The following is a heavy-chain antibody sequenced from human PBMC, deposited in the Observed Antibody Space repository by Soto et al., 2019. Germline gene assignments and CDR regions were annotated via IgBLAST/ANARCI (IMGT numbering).Heavy chain of an antibody. Sequence: QVQLVESGGGVVQPGRSLRLSCAASGFTFSSYAMHWVRQAPGKGLEWVAVISYDGSNKYYADSGKGRFTISRDNSKNTLYLQMNSLRAEDTAVYYCARTSVVTSLYYGMDVWGQGTTVTVSS. J-gene: IGHJ6*02. V-gene: IGHV3-30-3*01. CDR1: GFTFSSYA. CDR2: ISYDGSNK. D-gene: IGHD2-21*02. CDR3: ARTSVVTSLYYGMDV.